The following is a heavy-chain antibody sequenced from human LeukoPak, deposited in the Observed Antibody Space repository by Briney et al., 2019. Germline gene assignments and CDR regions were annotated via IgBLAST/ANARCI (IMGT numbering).Heavy chain of an antibody. CDR3: ARLGHCSSTSCYSNWFDP. J-gene: IGHJ5*02. D-gene: IGHD2-2*01. Sequence: SETLSLTCAVSGYSISSGYYWGWIRQPPGKGLEWIGSIYHSGSTYYNPSLKSRVTISVDTSKNQFSLKLSSVTAADTAVYCCARLGHCSSTSCYSNWFDPWGQGTLVTVSS. CDR2: IYHSGST. CDR1: GYSISSGYY. V-gene: IGHV4-38-2*01.